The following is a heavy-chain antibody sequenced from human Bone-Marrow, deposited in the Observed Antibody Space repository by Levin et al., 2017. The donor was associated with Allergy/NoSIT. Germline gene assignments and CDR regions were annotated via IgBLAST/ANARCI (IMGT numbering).Heavy chain of an antibody. CDR1: GGTFSSYA. CDR3: ARDARPLGIVGATWTLDY. Sequence: GASVKVSCKASGGTFSSYAISWVRQAPGQGLEWMGGIIPIFGTANYAQKFQGRVTITADESTSTAYMELSSLRSEDTAVYYCARDARPLGIVGATWTLDYWGQGTLVTVSS. CDR2: IIPIFGTA. V-gene: IGHV1-69*13. D-gene: IGHD1-26*01. J-gene: IGHJ4*02.